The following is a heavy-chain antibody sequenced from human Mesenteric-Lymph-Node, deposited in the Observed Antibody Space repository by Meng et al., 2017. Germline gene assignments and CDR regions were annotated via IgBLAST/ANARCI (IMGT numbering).Heavy chain of an antibody. D-gene: IGHD6-19*01. CDR1: GFTFSSYA. V-gene: IGHV3-30*07. J-gene: IGHJ4*02. CDR2: ISYDGSNK. CDR3: ARDPPGKVVAGTGDFDY. Sequence: GESLKISCAASGFTFSSYAMHWVRQAPGKGLEWVAVISYDGSNKYYADSVKGRFTISRDNSKNTVYLQMRGLRVEDTAVYYCARDPPGKVVAGTGDFDYWGQGTLVTVSS.